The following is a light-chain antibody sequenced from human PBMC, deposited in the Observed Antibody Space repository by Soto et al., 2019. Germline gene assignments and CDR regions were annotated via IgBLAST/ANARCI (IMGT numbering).Light chain of an antibody. J-gene: IGKJ3*01. V-gene: IGKV3-20*01. CDR2: TTS. Sequence: EIVLTHSPDTLSLSPGERATLSCTASESVTSSCLAWYQRKPGQAPRLLIHTTSTRATDIPDRFSGSGSGTDFTLTISRLEPEDFAVYYCQQCGGSPLFSFGPGTRVDI. CDR1: ESVTSSC. CDR3: QQCGGSPLFS.